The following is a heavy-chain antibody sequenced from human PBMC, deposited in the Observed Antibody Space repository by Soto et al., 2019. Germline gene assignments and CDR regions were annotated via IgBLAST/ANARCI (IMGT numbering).Heavy chain of an antibody. V-gene: IGHV1-8*01. CDR1: GYTFTSYD. Sequence: ASVKVSCKASGYTFTSYDINWVRQATGQGLEWMGWMSPNSGNTGYAQKFQGRVTMTRNTSISTAYMELSSLRSEDTAAYYCARNTGATINWFDPWGQGTQVTVSS. CDR3: ARNTGATINWFDP. D-gene: IGHD1-26*01. CDR2: MSPNSGNT. J-gene: IGHJ5*02.